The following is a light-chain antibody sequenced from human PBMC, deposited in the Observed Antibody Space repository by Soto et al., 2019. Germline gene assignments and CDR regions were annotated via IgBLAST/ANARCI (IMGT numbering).Light chain of an antibody. CDR3: QEQYSAPPVA. CDR1: QGIDHS. V-gene: IGKV1-27*01. J-gene: IGKJ3*01. Sequence: DIQMTQSPSSLSASVGDRVTLTCRASQGIDHSLAWYQQKSGKVPQLLIYSAATWKSGVPSRFSGSGSGTDFTLTITSRQHEDVATYYCQEQYSAPPVAFGPGTKVDV. CDR2: SAA.